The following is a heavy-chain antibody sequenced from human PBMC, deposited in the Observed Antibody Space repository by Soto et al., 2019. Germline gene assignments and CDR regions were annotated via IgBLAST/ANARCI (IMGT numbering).Heavy chain of an antibody. D-gene: IGHD2-2*01. CDR3: ARTPYCSSTSCLYGMDV. J-gene: IGHJ6*02. CDR1: GGSISSGGYY. Sequence: KASETLSLTCTVSGGSISSGGYYWSWIRQHPGKGLEWIGYIYYSGSTYYNPSLKSRVTISVDTSKNQFSLKLSSVTAADTAVYYCARTPYCSSTSCLYGMDVWGQGTTVTVSS. V-gene: IGHV4-31*03. CDR2: IYYSGST.